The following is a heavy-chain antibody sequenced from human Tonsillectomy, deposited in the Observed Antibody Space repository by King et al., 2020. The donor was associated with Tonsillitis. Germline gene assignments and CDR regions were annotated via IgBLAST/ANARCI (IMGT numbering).Heavy chain of an antibody. CDR3: ARESVDTPMGNYNYYCMDV. V-gene: IGHV1-69*01. J-gene: IGHJ6*02. CDR1: GGTFSSYA. Sequence: QLVQSGAEVKKPGSSVKVSCKASGGTFSSYAISWVRQAPGQGLECMGGIIPIFGTANHAQKFQGRVTITADESTSTAYMELSSLRSEDTAVYFCARESVDTPMGNYNYYCMDVWGQGTTVTVSS. CDR2: IIPIFGTA. D-gene: IGHD5-18*01.